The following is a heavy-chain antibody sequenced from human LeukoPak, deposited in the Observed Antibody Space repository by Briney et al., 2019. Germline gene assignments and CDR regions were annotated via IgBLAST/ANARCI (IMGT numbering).Heavy chain of an antibody. D-gene: IGHD3-16*01. Sequence: PSETLSLTCTVSGGSISSSTYYWGWIRRPPGKGLEWIGSIYYGGSTYYNPSLKSRTTVSVDTSKNQFSLKLSSVTAADTAVYYCVRGSTLRHYQYWGQGTLVTVSS. CDR1: GGSISSSTYY. CDR3: VRGSTLRHYQY. J-gene: IGHJ4*02. CDR2: IYYGGST. V-gene: IGHV4-39*01.